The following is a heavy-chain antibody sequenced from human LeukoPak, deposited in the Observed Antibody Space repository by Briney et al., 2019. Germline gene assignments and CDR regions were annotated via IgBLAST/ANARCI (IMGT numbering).Heavy chain of an antibody. J-gene: IGHJ4*02. CDR1: GFTFSSYA. Sequence: GGSLRFSCAASGFTFSSYAMSWVRQAPGKGREWVSAISGSGGSTYYADSVKGRFTISRDNSKNTLYLQMNSLRAEDTAVYYCAKDPPIVGATTDYWGQGTLVTVSS. CDR2: ISGSGGST. D-gene: IGHD1-26*01. CDR3: AKDPPIVGATTDY. V-gene: IGHV3-23*01.